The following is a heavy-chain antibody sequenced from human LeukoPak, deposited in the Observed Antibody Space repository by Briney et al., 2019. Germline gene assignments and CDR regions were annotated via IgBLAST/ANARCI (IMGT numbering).Heavy chain of an antibody. CDR2: IYYSGST. D-gene: IGHD5-18*01. J-gene: IGHJ4*02. Sequence: SETLSLTCTVSGGSISSYYWSWIRQPPGKGLEWIGYIYYSGSTNYNPSLKSRVTISVDTSKNQFSLKLSSVTAADTAVYYCARQTGYSYGKGLDYWGQGTLVTVSS. CDR3: ARQTGYSYGKGLDY. V-gene: IGHV4-59*08. CDR1: GGSISSYY.